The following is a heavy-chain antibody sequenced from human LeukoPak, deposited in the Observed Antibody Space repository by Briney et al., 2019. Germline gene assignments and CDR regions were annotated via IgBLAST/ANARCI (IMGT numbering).Heavy chain of an antibody. Sequence: PSETLSLTCTISGGSIKSYYWTWIRQPAGKGLEWVGRIYTSGSTDYNPSLKSRVSMSVDTSNNQFSLKLRSVTAADTAVYYCARASPMKRPRGGARPTHPLDYWGQGTLVTVSS. J-gene: IGHJ4*02. V-gene: IGHV4-4*07. D-gene: IGHD3-16*01. CDR2: IYTSGST. CDR1: GGSIKSYY. CDR3: ARASPMKRPRGGARPTHPLDY.